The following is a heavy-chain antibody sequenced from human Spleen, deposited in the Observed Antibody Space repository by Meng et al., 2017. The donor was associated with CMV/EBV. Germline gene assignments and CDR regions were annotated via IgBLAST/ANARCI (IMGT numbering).Heavy chain of an antibody. CDR3: ASGGHTYMAYFDY. CDR2: INPSGGST. Sequence: CKASGYTFSRYYMHWVRQAPGQGLEWMGIINPSGGSTSYAQKFQGRVTMTRDTSTNTVYMELSSLRSEDTAVHYCASGGHTYMAYFDYWGQGTLVTVSS. D-gene: IGHD5-18*01. J-gene: IGHJ4*02. CDR1: GYTFSRYY. V-gene: IGHV1-46*01.